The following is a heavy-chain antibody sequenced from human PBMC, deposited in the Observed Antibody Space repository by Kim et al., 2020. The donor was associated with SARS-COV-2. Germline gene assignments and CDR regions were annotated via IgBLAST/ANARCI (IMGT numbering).Heavy chain of an antibody. CDR1: GGSISSSSYY. V-gene: IGHV4-39*01. CDR2: IYYSGST. D-gene: IGHD3-9*01. Sequence: SETLSLTCTVSGGSISSSSYYWGWIRQPPGKGLEWIGSIYYSGSTYYNPSLKSRVIISVDTSKNQFSLKLSSVTAADTAVYYCARLVGLRYFDWLFSGDYFDYWGQGILVTVSS. J-gene: IGHJ4*02. CDR3: ARLVGLRYFDWLFSGDYFDY.